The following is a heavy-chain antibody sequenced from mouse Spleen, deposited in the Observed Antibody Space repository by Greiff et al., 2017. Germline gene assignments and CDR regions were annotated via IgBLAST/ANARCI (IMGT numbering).Heavy chain of an antibody. CDR2: ISDGGSYT. J-gene: IGHJ4*01. V-gene: IGHV5-4*01. CDR1: GFTFSSYA. CDR3: ARDLRRNYYAMDY. D-gene: IGHD2-12*01. Sequence: DVHLVESGGGLVKPGGSLKLSCAASGFTFSSYAMSWVRQTPEKRLEWVATISDGGSYTYYPDNVKGRFTISRDNAKNNLYLQMSHLKSEDTAMYYCARDLRRNYYAMDYWGQGTSVTVSS.